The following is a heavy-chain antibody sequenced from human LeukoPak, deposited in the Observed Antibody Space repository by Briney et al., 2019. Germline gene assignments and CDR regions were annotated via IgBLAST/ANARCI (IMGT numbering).Heavy chain of an antibody. J-gene: IGHJ6*02. V-gene: IGHV1-58*01. D-gene: IGHD4-11*01. CDR1: GFTFTKSA. Sequence: SVKVSCKASGFTFTKSALQWVRQARGQRLEWIGWIVVGSGNTDYAQKFQARVTITRDMFTSTAYMELSSLRSEDTAVYYCAAGLRGPTVTGKYYYYGMDVWGQGTTVTVSS. CDR3: AAGLRGPTVTGKYYYYGMDV. CDR2: IVVGSGNT.